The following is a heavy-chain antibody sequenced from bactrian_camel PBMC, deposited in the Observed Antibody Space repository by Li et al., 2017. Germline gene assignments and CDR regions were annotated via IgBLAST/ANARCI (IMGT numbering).Heavy chain of an antibody. CDR2: IDGDGSA. D-gene: IGHD4*01. CDR3: AAVRAFGTICRGDFHRVFNY. J-gene: IGHJ4*01. CDR1: GYTISADC. V-gene: IGHV3S55*01. Sequence: HVQLVESGGGSVQAGGSLRLSCVVSGYTISADCMGWFRQAPGKEREGVAAIDGDGSASYADSVKGRFTISRDNAKNTLTLQMNSLKPEDTAMYYCAAVRAFGTICRGDFHRVFNYWGQGTQVTVS.